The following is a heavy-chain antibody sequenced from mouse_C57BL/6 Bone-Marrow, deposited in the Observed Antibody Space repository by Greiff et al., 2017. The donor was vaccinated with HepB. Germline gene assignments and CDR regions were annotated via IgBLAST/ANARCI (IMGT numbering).Heavy chain of an antibody. J-gene: IGHJ1*03. D-gene: IGHD1-1*01. CDR3: ARGGIYYGSRNWYFDV. CDR1: GYTFTDYY. CDR2: INPYNGGT. Sequence: VQLKESGPVLVKPGASVKMSCKASGYTFTDYYMNWVKQSHGKSLEWIGVINPYNGGTSYNQKFKGKATLTVDKSSSTAYMELNSLTSEDSAVYYCARGGIYYGSRNWYFDVWGTGTTVTVSS. V-gene: IGHV1-19*01.